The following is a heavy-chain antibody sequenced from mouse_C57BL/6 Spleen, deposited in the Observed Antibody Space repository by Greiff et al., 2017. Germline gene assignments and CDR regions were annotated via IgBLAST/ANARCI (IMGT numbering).Heavy chain of an antibody. CDR3: ANYDYDPYYAMDY. D-gene: IGHD2-4*01. Sequence: QVQLQQSDAELVKPGASVKISCKVSGYTFTDYTIHWMKQRPEQGLEWIGYIYPRDGSTKYNEKFKGKATLTADKSSSTAYMQLNSLTSEDSAVYFCANYDYDPYYAMDYWGQGTSVTVSS. CDR1: GYTFTDYT. V-gene: IGHV1-78*01. CDR2: IYPRDGST. J-gene: IGHJ4*01.